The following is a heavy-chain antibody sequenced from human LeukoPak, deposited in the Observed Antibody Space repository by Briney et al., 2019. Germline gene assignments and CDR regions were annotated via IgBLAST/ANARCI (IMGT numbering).Heavy chain of an antibody. D-gene: IGHD6-13*01. J-gene: IGHJ5*02. Sequence: PGGSLRLSCAASGFTFSSYAMSWVRQAPGKGLEWVSAISGSGGSTYYADSVKGRFTISRDNSKNTLYLQMNSLRAEDTAVYYCAKDIAAAGTKHAYNWFDPWGQGTLVPVSS. CDR3: AKDIAAAGTKHAYNWFDP. V-gene: IGHV3-23*01. CDR2: ISGSGGST. CDR1: GFTFSSYA.